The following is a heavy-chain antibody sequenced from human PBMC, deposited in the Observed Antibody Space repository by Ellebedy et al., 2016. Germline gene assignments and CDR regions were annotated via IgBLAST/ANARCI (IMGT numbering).Heavy chain of an antibody. CDR1: GFTVSTSY. CDR2: TSPGGAM. V-gene: IGHV3-53*01. D-gene: IGHD5-12*01. J-gene: IGHJ4*02. Sequence: GESLKISCAASGFTVSTSYVSWVRQAPGKGLEWVSMTSPGGAMHYADHVKGRFTISRDNSKNTLYLQMNSLTADDTAVYFCVKSGHSYAWSNWGQGTLVTVSS. CDR3: VKSGHSYAWSN.